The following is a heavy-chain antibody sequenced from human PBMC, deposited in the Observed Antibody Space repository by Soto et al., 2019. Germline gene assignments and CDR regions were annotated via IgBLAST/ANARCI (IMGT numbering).Heavy chain of an antibody. CDR1: GGSFRSCNW. Sequence: QVQLQESGPRLVKPSGTLSLTCAVYGGSFRSCNWWCWVREPAGKGLEWIGESYRYGSTSYNPSLKRRVTIAVDKSKNQISLKMASPTAADTAVYFCSGGGRPGQIDWFDPWGQGILVTVSS. D-gene: IGHD2-21*01. J-gene: IGHJ5*02. V-gene: IGHV4-4*02. CDR2: SYRYGST. CDR3: SGGGRPGQIDWFDP.